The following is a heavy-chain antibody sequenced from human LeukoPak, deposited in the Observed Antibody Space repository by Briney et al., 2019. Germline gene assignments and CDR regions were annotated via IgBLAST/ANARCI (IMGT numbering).Heavy chain of an antibody. J-gene: IGHJ4*02. D-gene: IGHD6-13*01. V-gene: IGHV3-33*06. CDR1: GFTFSSYG. CDR3: AKEYSSSWPVGIDY. Sequence: GRSLRLSCAASGFTFSSYGMRWFRQAPPKGLQWVAVIWYDGSNKYYADSLKGRFTISRDNSKNTLYLQMNSLRAEDTAVYYCAKEYSSSWPVGIDYWGQGTLVTVSS. CDR2: IWYDGSNK.